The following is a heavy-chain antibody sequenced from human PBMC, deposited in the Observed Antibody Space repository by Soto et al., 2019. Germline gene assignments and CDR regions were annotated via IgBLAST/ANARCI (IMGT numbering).Heavy chain of an antibody. V-gene: IGHV4-31*03. Sequence: SETLSLTCTVSGGSISSGGYYWSWIRQPPGKGLEWIGYIYYSGSTYYNPSLKSRVTISVDTSKNQFSLKLSSVTAADTAVYYCAREAPKPVGPEYYYYYGMDVWGQGTTVTVSS. CDR2: IYYSGST. CDR1: GGSISSGGYY. CDR3: AREAPKPVGPEYYYYYGMDV. J-gene: IGHJ6*02.